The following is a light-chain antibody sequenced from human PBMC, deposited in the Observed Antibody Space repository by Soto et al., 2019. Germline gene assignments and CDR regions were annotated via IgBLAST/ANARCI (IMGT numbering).Light chain of an antibody. CDR2: DSS. Sequence: EVVMKQSPATLSVSPGERATLSCRASQSVSSNLAWYQQKPGQAPRLLIYDSSNRATGIPARFSGSGSGTDFTLTISRLEPEDFALYYCQQYGNSAPITFGQGTRLEIK. CDR1: QSVSSN. V-gene: IGKV3D-15*02. J-gene: IGKJ5*01. CDR3: QQYGNSAPIT.